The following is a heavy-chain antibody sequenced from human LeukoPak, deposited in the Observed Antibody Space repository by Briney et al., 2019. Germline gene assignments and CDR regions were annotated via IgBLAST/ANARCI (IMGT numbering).Heavy chain of an antibody. Sequence: GGSLRLSCAASGFPFSSYGMHWVRQAPSKGLEWVAVIWYDGSNKYYADSVKGRFTISRDNSKNTLYLQMNSLRAEDTAVYFCAREFRKPSTGDWGQGTLVTVSS. V-gene: IGHV3-33*01. D-gene: IGHD1-14*01. CDR3: AREFRKPSTGD. CDR2: IWYDGSNK. CDR1: GFPFSSYG. J-gene: IGHJ4*02.